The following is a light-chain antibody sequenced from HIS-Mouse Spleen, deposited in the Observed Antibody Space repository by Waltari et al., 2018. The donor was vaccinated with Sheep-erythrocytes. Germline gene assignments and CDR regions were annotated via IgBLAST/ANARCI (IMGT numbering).Light chain of an antibody. CDR1: SSDVGSYNL. V-gene: IGLV2-23*02. CDR3: CSYAGSYNHV. J-gene: IGLJ1*01. CDR2: AVS. Sequence: QSALTQPASVSGSPGQSITISCTGTSSDVGSYNLVSWYQQQPGKAPKLMIYAVSKRPSGVPYRVSGSKSGNTASLTISGLQAEDEADYYCCSYAGSYNHVFATGTKVTVL.